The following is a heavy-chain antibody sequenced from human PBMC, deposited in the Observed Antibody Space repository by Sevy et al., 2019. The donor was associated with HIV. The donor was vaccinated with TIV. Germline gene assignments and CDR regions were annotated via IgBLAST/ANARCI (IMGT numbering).Heavy chain of an antibody. D-gene: IGHD6-6*01. CDR2: IRSSGSTI. J-gene: IGHJ6*02. CDR3: ARGRGIAARLNGYYGMDV. Sequence: GGSLRLSCAASGFTFSDYYMSWIRQAPGKGLEWVSYIRSSGSTIYYADSVKGRFTISRDNAKNSLYLQMNSLRAEDTAVYYCARGRGIAARLNGYYGMDVWGQGTTVTVSS. V-gene: IGHV3-11*01. CDR1: GFTFSDYY.